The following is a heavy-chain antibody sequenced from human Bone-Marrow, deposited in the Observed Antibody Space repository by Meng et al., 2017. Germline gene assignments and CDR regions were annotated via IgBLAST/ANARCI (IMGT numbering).Heavy chain of an antibody. CDR3: ARDTDFWSASNWFDP. V-gene: IGHV4-39*02. Sequence: QLQLQESGPGLVKPSETLSLTCTVPGGSTSSSSYYWGWIRQPPGKGLEWIGSIYYSGSTYYNPSLKSRVTISVDTSKNQFSLNLTSVTAADTAVYYCARDTDFWSASNWFDPWGPGTLVTVSS. D-gene: IGHD3-3*01. CDR2: IYYSGST. CDR1: GGSTSSSSYY. J-gene: IGHJ5*02.